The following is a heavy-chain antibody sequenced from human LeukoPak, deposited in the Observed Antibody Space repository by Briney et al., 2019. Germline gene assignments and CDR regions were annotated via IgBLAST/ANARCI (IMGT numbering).Heavy chain of an antibody. V-gene: IGHV1-69*04. CDR2: IIPILGIA. J-gene: IGHJ4*02. D-gene: IGHD5-18*01. CDR1: GGTFSSYA. Sequence: SVKVSCKASGGTFSSYAISWVRQAPGQGLEWMGRIIPILGIANYAQKFQGRVTITADKSTSTAYMELSSLRSEDTAVYYCARGGGEGIQLWTDQYYFDYWGQGTLVTVSS. CDR3: ARGGGEGIQLWTDQYYFDY.